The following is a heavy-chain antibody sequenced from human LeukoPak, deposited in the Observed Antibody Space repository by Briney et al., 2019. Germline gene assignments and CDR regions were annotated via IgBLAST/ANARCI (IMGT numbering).Heavy chain of an antibody. J-gene: IGHJ4*02. CDR2: IYPGDSDT. D-gene: IGHD3-22*01. Sequence: GESLKISCKGSGYSFPSYWIGWVRQMPGKGLEWMGIIYPGDSDTRYSPSFQGQVTISADKSISTAYLQWSSLKASDTAMYYCARHSAYDSSGYYYPFGFDYWGQGTLVTVSS. V-gene: IGHV5-51*01. CDR1: GYSFPSYW. CDR3: ARHSAYDSSGYYYPFGFDY.